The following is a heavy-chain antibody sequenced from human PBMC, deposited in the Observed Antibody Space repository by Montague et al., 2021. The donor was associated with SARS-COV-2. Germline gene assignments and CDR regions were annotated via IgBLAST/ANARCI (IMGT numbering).Heavy chain of an antibody. J-gene: IGHJ6*02. D-gene: IGHD2-15*01. CDR2: ISSSSSNI. CDR3: ARVRVGGKYYGMDV. CDR1: GFTFSSYS. Sequence: SLRLSWAASGFTFSSYSMNWVRQAPGKGLEWVSSISSSSSNIYYADSVKGRFTISRDNAKNSLYLQMNSLRAEDTAVYYCARVRVGGKYYGMDVWGQGTTVTVSS. V-gene: IGHV3-21*01.